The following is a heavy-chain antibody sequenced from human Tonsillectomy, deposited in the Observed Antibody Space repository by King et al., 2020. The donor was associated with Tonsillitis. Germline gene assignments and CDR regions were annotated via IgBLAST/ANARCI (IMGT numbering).Heavy chain of an antibody. CDR3: VNGGLYCTNTGGRYYYYSMDV. V-gene: IGHV3-64D*06. J-gene: IGHJ6*03. CDR1: GFTFRDYA. D-gene: IGHD2-8*01. CDR2: FSSVGDNK. Sequence: LQLVQSGGGLVQPGGSLRLSCSASGFTFRDYAMLWVRQAPGKGLEYVSAFSSVGDNKYYVDPVKGRFAISRDNSKNTLSLQMNSLRSEDTAVYYCVNGGLYCTNTGGRYYYYSMDVWGKGTTVTVSS.